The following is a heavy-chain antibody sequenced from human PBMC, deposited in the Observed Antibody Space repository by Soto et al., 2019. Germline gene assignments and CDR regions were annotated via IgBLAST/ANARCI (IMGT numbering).Heavy chain of an antibody. CDR2: IYWDDDK. Sequence: QITLKESGPTLVKPTQTLTLTCSFSGVSLINTIVGVGWIRQPPGKALEWLALIYWDDDKRYSPSLKSRLTITKDTSKNQVVLTMTNMDPVDTATYYCAHSSDNEYDADYFDYWGHGILVTVSS. V-gene: IGHV2-5*02. CDR1: GVSLINTIVG. CDR3: AHSSDNEYDADYFDY. J-gene: IGHJ4*01. D-gene: IGHD1-1*01.